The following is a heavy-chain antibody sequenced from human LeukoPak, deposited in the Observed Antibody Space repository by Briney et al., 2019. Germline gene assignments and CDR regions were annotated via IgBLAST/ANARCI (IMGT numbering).Heavy chain of an antibody. V-gene: IGHV3-23*01. Sequence: GGSLRLSCAASGFTFSSYAMSWVRQAPGKGLEWVSAFSGSGGSTYYADSVKGRFTISRDNSKNTLYLQMNSLRAEDTAVYYCANALAESSFDYWGQGTLVTVSS. CDR2: FSGSGGST. CDR1: GFTFSSYA. CDR3: ANALAESSFDY. J-gene: IGHJ4*02. D-gene: IGHD1-14*01.